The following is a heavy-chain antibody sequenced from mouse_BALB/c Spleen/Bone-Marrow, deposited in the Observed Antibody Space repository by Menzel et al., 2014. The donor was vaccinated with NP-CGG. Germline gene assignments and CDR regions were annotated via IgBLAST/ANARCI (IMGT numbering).Heavy chain of an antibody. V-gene: IGHV1-4*01. Sequence: QVQLKQSGAELARPGASVKMSCKASGYTFTYYTMYWVKQRPGQGLEWIGYINPNSDYTNYNQKFKDKATLTADKSSSTAYMQLSSLTSEDSAVYYCAREVYGSWFAYWGQGTLATVSA. CDR2: INPNSDYT. J-gene: IGHJ3*01. CDR3: AREVYGSWFAY. CDR1: GYTFTYYT. D-gene: IGHD2-2*01.